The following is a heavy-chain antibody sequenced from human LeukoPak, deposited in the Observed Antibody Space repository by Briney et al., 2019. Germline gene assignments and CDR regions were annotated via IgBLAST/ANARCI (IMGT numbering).Heavy chain of an antibody. V-gene: IGHV4-39*02. Sequence: EPSETLSLTCTVSSGSISSSSYHWAWIRQPPGKGLEWIGSIHYSGTTYYNPSLKSRVTISVDTSKNQFSLKLSSVTAADTAVYYCTREYSSSSEYWGQGTLVTVSS. D-gene: IGHD6-6*01. CDR3: TREYSSSSEY. J-gene: IGHJ4*02. CDR2: IHYSGTT. CDR1: SGSISSSSYH.